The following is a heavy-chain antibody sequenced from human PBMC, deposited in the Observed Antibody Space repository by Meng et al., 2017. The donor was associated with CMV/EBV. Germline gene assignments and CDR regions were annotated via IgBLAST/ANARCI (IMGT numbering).Heavy chain of an antibody. Sequence: SVKVSCKASGGTFSSYTISWVRQAPGQGLEWMGRIIPILGIANYAQKFQGRVTITADKSTSTAYMELSSLRSEDTAVYYCARDPTMATLGEVEKVFDYWGQGTLVTVSS. V-gene: IGHV1-69*04. J-gene: IGHJ4*02. D-gene: IGHD3-10*01. CDR3: ARDPTMATLGEVEKVFDY. CDR2: IIPILGIA. CDR1: GGTFSSYT.